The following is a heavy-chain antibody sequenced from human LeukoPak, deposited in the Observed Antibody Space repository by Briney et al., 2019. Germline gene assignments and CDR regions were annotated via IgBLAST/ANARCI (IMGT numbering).Heavy chain of an antibody. D-gene: IGHD3-10*01. J-gene: IGHJ3*02. CDR2: IHPGDSKT. CDR3: AYFGGGGFDI. V-gene: IGHV5-51*01. CDR1: GXTFRSYC. Sequence: GESLKISCKASGXTFRSYCIAWVRQMPGKGLEWMGIIHPGDSKTTYSPSFQGQVPISADKSITSAYLQWSRLKASDSAMYYCAYFGGGGFDIWGQGTVVSVSS.